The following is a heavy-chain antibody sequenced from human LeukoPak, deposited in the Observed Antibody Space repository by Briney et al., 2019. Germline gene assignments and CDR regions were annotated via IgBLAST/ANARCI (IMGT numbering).Heavy chain of an antibody. CDR3: AREFRGTVTTSFDY. V-gene: IGHV1-69*13. CDR2: IIPIFGTA. Sequence: SAKVSCKASGGTFSSYAISWVRQAPGQGLEWMGGIIPIFGTANYAQKLQGRVTITADESTSTAYMELSSLRSEDTAVYYCAREFRGTVTTSFDYWGQGTLVTVSS. J-gene: IGHJ4*02. CDR1: GGTFSSYA. D-gene: IGHD4-17*01.